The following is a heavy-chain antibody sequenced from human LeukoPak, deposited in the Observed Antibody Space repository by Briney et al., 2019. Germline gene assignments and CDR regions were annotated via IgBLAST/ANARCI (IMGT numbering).Heavy chain of an antibody. Sequence: GGSLRLSCAASGFTFSSYAMSWVRQAPGKGLEWVSAISGSGGSTYYADSVKGRFTISRDNSKNTLYLQMNSLRAEDTAVYYCAIFRGWHDDFDYWGQGTLVTVSS. V-gene: IGHV3-23*01. J-gene: IGHJ4*02. CDR1: GFTFSSYA. D-gene: IGHD6-19*01. CDR3: AIFRGWHDDFDY. CDR2: ISGSGGST.